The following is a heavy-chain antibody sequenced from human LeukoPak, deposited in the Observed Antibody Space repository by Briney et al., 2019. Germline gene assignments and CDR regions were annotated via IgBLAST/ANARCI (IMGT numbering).Heavy chain of an antibody. Sequence: PGGSLRLSCATSGFTFNDAWMSWVRQAPGKGLEWVGRIKRKTDGGTTDYAAPVKGRFTLSRDDSKNTLYLQMNSLKSEDTAVYYCVRHLWFGESTYSYWGQGTLVTVSS. CDR2: IKRKTDGGTT. CDR3: VRHLWFGESTYSY. CDR1: GFTFNDAW. V-gene: IGHV3-15*01. J-gene: IGHJ4*02. D-gene: IGHD3-10*01.